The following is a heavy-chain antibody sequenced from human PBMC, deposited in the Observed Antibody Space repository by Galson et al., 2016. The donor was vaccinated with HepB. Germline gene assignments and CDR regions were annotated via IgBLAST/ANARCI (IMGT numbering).Heavy chain of an antibody. J-gene: IGHJ4*02. CDR3: SRHAIGGHIVVVTAPFDA. D-gene: IGHD2-21*02. CDR2: MSPGASDA. V-gene: IGHV5-51*01. Sequence: QSGAAVTNPGESLSISCRASGYTFTHFWIGWVRQMPGKDLEWVGIMSPGASDARYSPSFQGSVTMSADKSISPAYLQWSSLKASDTAIEYWSRHAIGGHIVVVTAPFDAWGQGTLVTVSS. CDR1: GYTFTHFW.